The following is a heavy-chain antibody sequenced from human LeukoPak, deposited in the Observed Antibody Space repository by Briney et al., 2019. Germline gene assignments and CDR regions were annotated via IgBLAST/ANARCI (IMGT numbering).Heavy chain of an antibody. CDR1: GFTFSIYA. CDR3: AKDVEYGSGTPIGY. Sequence: GGSLRLSCAASGFTFSIYAMTWVRQAPGKGLEWVSTISGDGDGTYYADSVKGRFTISRDISKNTLYLQMNSLRAEDTAVYYCAKDVEYGSGTPIGYWGQGTVVTVSA. D-gene: IGHD3-10*01. V-gene: IGHV3-23*01. CDR2: ISGDGDGT. J-gene: IGHJ4*02.